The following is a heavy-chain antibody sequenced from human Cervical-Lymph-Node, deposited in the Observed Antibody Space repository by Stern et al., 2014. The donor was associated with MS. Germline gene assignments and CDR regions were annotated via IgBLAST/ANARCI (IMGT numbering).Heavy chain of an antibody. D-gene: IGHD3-10*01. V-gene: IGHV3-23*04. Sequence: EVQLVESGGGLEQPGGSLRLSYAASGFTFNNYDMSWARQAPGKGLEWVSSFKGDGRTYYADSVKGRFTISRDDSKNTLYLQMNSLGADDTAVYYCAKGTWLEYWGQGTLVTVSS. CDR2: FKGDGRT. CDR3: AKGTWLEY. J-gene: IGHJ4*02. CDR1: GFTFNNYD.